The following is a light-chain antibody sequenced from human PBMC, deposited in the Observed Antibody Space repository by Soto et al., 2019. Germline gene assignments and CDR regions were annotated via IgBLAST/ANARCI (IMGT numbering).Light chain of an antibody. J-gene: IGLJ2*01. CDR2: GIS. CDR3: QSYDSSLSVV. Sequence: QSVLTQPPSVSGAPGQRVTISCTGSSSNIGAGYDVHWYQQLPGTAPKLLIYGISNRPSGVPDRFSGSKSGTSASLAITKLQAEDEADYYCQSYDSSLSVVFGGGTKVTVL. CDR1: SSNIGAGYD. V-gene: IGLV1-40*01.